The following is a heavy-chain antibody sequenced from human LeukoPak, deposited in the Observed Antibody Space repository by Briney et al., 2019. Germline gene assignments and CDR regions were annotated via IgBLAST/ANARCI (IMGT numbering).Heavy chain of an antibody. V-gene: IGHV3-48*03. CDR1: GITFSGYTFSSYE. Sequence: GGSLGLSCAASGITFSGYTFSSYEMNWVRQAPGKGLEWVSYISSSGGTIYYADSVKGRFAISRDNAKKSMYLQMNSLRAEDTAVYYCATALGYCSGGTCPWGQGTLVTVSS. J-gene: IGHJ5*02. CDR3: ATALGYCSGGTCP. CDR2: ISSSGGTI. D-gene: IGHD2-15*01.